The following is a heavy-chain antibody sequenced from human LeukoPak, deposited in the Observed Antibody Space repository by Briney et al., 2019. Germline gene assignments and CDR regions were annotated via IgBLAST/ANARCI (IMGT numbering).Heavy chain of an antibody. CDR3: ARDAGSSSSSGGFDY. Sequence: GGSLRLSYAASGFTFSSYEMTWVRQAPGNGLEWISYISSSGSTIYNADSVKGRFTISRDNAKSSLYLQMNSLRAEDTAVYYCARDAGSSSSSGGFDYWGQGTLVTVSS. CDR2: ISSSGSTI. CDR1: GFTFSSYE. J-gene: IGHJ4*02. D-gene: IGHD6-6*01. V-gene: IGHV3-48*03.